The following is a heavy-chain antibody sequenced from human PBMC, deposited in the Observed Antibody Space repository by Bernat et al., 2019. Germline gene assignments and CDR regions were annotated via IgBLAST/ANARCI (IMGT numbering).Heavy chain of an antibody. CDR1: GGSFSGYY. J-gene: IGHJ5*02. Sequence: QVQLQQWGAGLLKPSETLSLTCAVYGGSFSGYYWSWIRQPPGKGLEWIGEINHSGSTNYNPSLKSRVTISVDTSKNQFSLKLSSVTAADTAVYYCARGGRASWFDPWGQGTLVTVSS. D-gene: IGHD2-15*01. CDR2: INHSGST. CDR3: ARGGRASWFDP. V-gene: IGHV4-34*01.